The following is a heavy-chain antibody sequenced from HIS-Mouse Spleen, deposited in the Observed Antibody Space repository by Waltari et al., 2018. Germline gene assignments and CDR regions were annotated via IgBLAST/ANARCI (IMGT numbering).Heavy chain of an antibody. V-gene: IGHV4-39*07. CDR2: IYYSGST. CDR3: AREIPYSSSWYDWYFDL. Sequence: GLVKPSETLSLTCTVSGGSISSSSYYWRWIRQPPGKGLEWIGSIYYSGSTYYNPSLKSRVTISVDTSKNQFSLKLSSVTAADTAVYYCAREIPYSSSWYDWYFDLWGRGTLVTVSS. CDR1: GGSISSSSYY. D-gene: IGHD6-13*01. J-gene: IGHJ2*01.